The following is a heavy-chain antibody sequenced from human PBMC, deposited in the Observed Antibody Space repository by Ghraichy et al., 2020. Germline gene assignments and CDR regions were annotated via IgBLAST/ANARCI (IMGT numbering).Heavy chain of an antibody. CDR2: IYSGGTT. CDR3: ARGGSSSEAGS. J-gene: IGHJ5*02. CDR1: GFTVINNF. D-gene: IGHD6-25*01. V-gene: IGHV3-66*01. Sequence: GESLNISCAASGFTVINNFMTWVRQAPGKGLEWVALIYSGGTTSYADFVKGRFTLSRDSSKNTVYHQMNSLRVDDTAVYYCARGGSSSEAGSWGQGTLVTVSS.